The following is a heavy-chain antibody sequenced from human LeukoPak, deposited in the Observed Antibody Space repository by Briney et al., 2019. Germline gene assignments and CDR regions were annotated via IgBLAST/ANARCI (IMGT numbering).Heavy chain of an antibody. D-gene: IGHD3-22*01. CDR1: GFTFSSYA. J-gene: IGHJ6*03. CDR2: TSGSGGST. CDR3: AKAYYYDSSGYYYYYYYMDV. Sequence: QAGGSLRLSCAASGFTFSSYAMSWVPQAPGKGLEWVSATSGSGGSTSYADAVKGRFTVSRDNSKNTLYLQMNSLRAEDTAVYYCAKAYYYDSSGYYYYYYYMDVWGKGTTVTVAS. V-gene: IGHV3-23*01.